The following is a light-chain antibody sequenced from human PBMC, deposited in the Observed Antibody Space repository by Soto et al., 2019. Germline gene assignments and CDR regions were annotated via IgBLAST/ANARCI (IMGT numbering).Light chain of an antibody. V-gene: IGLV2-11*01. Sequence: QSALTQPRSVSGSPGQSVTISCTGTNSDVGGYNYVSWYQQYPGKAPKLMISGVSERPSGVPDRCSGSKSGNTASLTISGLQAEDEADYYCCSYVDTDTWVFGGGTKVTAL. CDR1: NSDVGGYNY. CDR3: CSYVDTDTWV. CDR2: GVS. J-gene: IGLJ3*02.